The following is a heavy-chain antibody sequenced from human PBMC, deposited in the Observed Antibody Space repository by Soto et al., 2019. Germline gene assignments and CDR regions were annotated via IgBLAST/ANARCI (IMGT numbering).Heavy chain of an antibody. CDR2: VYHTGTT. CDR3: VGNGYYSLDV. D-gene: IGHD4-17*01. Sequence: QVQLQESGPGLVRPSGTLSLTCAVSGDSISGSRWWSWVRQSPGKGLDWIGEVYHTGTTRYNPSLKSRVTISVDTSRNHFSLNLNSLTAADTAVYYCVGNGYYSLDVWGQGTTLTVSS. CDR1: GDSISGSRW. J-gene: IGHJ6*02. V-gene: IGHV4-4*02.